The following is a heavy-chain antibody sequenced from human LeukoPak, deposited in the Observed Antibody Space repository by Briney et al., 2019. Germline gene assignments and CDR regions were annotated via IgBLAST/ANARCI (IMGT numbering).Heavy chain of an antibody. J-gene: IGHJ4*02. CDR1: GGSFSGYY. CDR2: INHSGST. CDR3: ARDGYIIPFDY. Sequence: SETLSLTCAVYGGSFSGYYWSWIRQPPGKGLEWIGEINHSGSTNYNPSLKSRVTISVDTSKNQFSLKLSSVTAADTAVYYCARDGYIIPFDYWGQGTLVTVSS. V-gene: IGHV4-34*01. D-gene: IGHD5-24*01.